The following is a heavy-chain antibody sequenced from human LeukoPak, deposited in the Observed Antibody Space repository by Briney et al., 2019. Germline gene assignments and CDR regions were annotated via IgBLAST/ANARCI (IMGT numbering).Heavy chain of an antibody. CDR3: ARGVHSSSWSNWFDP. CDR2: ISAYNSNT. V-gene: IGHV1-18*01. Sequence: ASVKVSCKASGYTFTSYGISWVRQAPGQGLEWMGWISAYNSNTNYAQKLQGRVTMTTDTSTSTAYMELRSLRSDDTAVYYCARGVHSSSWSNWFDPWGQGTLVTVSS. D-gene: IGHD6-13*01. CDR1: GYTFTSYG. J-gene: IGHJ5*02.